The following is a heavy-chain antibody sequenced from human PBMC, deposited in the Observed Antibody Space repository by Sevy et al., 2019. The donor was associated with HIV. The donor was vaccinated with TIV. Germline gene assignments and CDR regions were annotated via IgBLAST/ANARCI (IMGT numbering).Heavy chain of an antibody. D-gene: IGHD2-8*01. CDR3: VREGCTKTHDY. Sequence: GGSLRLSCAASGFTFSKYSMSWVRQAPGKGLEWVSAFSFGCGRINYADSVKGRFTISRDDSKNTLYLQMNSLRAEDTAVYYCVREGCTKTHDYWGQGTLVTVSS. V-gene: IGHV3-23*01. CDR2: FSFGCGRI. J-gene: IGHJ4*02. CDR1: GFTFSKYS.